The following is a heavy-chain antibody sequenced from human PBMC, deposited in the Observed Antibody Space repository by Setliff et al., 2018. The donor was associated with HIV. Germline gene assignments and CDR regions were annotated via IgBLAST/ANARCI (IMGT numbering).Heavy chain of an antibody. V-gene: IGHV1-69*05. CDR3: ASSPGTTRYYYYMDV. J-gene: IGHJ6*03. CDR2: IIPIYGST. CDR1: GGTFSSYA. Sequence: SVKVSCKASGGTFSSYAISWVRQAPGQGLEWMGGIIPIYGSTRYAQKFQGRLTMTTDTSTNTVYMDLSGLRSDDTAVYYCASSPGTTRYYYYMDVWGKGTTVTVSS. D-gene: IGHD1-7*01.